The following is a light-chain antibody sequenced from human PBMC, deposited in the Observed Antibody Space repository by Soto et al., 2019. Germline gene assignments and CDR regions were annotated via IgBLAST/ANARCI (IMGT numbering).Light chain of an antibody. CDR1: QSISSW. J-gene: IGKJ1*01. V-gene: IGKV1-5*01. CDR3: QQYDTYWT. CDR2: DTS. Sequence: DIQMTQSASTLSASVGDRVTITCRASQSISSWLAWYQQKPGKAPKLLIYDTSVLETGVPSRFSGTGSGTEFTLTINSLKPDDFATYYCQQYDTYWTFGQGTKVDIK.